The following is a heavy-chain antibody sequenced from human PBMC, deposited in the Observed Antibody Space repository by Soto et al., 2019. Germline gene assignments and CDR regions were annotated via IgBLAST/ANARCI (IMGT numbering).Heavy chain of an antibody. Sequence: QVQLVQSGAEVKKPGASVKVSCKASGYTFTSYDINWVRQATGQGLEWMGWMNPNSGNTGYAQKFQGRVTMTRNTSISKAYMELSSLRSEDTAVYYCARGLRYSYGYHYYYGMDVWGQGTTVTVSS. D-gene: IGHD5-18*01. CDR1: GYTFTSYD. J-gene: IGHJ6*02. CDR2: MNPNSGNT. CDR3: ARGLRYSYGYHYYYGMDV. V-gene: IGHV1-8*01.